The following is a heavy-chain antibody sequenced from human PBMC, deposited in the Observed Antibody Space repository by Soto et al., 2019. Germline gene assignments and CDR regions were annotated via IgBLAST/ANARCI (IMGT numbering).Heavy chain of an antibody. CDR1: GFTFSSYG. V-gene: IGHV3-33*01. CDR2: IWYDGSNK. Sequence: GGSLRLSCAASGFTFSSYGMHWVRQAPGKGLEWVAVIWYDGSNKYYADSVKGRFTISRDNSKNTLYLQMNSLRAEDTAVYYCARDQEVVPAATPTNPSYYYYGMDVWGQGTTVTVSS. J-gene: IGHJ6*02. CDR3: ARDQEVVPAATPTNPSYYYYGMDV. D-gene: IGHD2-2*01.